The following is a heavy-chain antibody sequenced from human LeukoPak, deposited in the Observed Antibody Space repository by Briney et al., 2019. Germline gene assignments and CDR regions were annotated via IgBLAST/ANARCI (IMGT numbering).Heavy chain of an antibody. CDR1: GDIVSSNSGA. D-gene: IGHD2-2*01. CDR2: TYYRSKWYS. V-gene: IGHV6-1*01. J-gene: IGHJ4*02. Sequence: SQTLSLTCALSGDIVSSNSGAWNWIRQSPSRGLEWLGRTYYRSKWYSDYAVSVKSRLTINPDTSKNQFSLHLTSVTPEDTAVYYCARGIRCTTASFDSWGQGTLVTVSS. CDR3: ARGIRCTTASFDS.